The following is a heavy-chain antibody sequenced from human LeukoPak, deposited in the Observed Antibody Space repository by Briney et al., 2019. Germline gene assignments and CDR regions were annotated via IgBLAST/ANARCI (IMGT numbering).Heavy chain of an antibody. Sequence: GGSLRLSCAASGFTFGNHWMTWVRQAPGKGLEWVANINQGGSEKHYVDSLKGRFTISRDNAKNSLYLQMNSLRAEDTAVYYCARHPTLYPDWGQGTLVTVSS. D-gene: IGHD2-8*01. J-gene: IGHJ4*02. V-gene: IGHV3-7*02. CDR2: INQGGSEK. CDR3: ARHPTLYPD. CDR1: GFTFGNHW.